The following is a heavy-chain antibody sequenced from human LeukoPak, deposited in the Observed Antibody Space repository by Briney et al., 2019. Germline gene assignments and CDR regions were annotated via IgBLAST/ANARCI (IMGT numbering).Heavy chain of an antibody. V-gene: IGHV1-69*13. CDR2: IIPIFGTA. Sequence: ASVKVSCKASGGTFSSYAISWVRQAPGQGLEWMGGIIPIFGTANYAQKFQGRVTITADESTSTAYMELSSLRSEDTAVYYCAADGSGSRYYGMDVWGQGTTVTVSS. D-gene: IGHD3-10*01. J-gene: IGHJ6*02. CDR1: GGTFSSYA. CDR3: AADGSGSRYYGMDV.